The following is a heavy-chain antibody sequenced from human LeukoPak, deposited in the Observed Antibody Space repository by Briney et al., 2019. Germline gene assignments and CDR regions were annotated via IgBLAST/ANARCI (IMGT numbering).Heavy chain of an antibody. CDR2: IYYSGST. CDR1: GGSISSYY. CDR3: ARDMGSPPFYWYFDL. Sequence: SETLSLTCTVSGGSISSYYWSWIRQPPGKGLEWIGYIYYSGSTNYNPSLKSRVTISVDTSKNQFPLKLSSVTAADTAVYYCARDMGSPPFYWYFDLWGRGTLVTVSS. V-gene: IGHV4-59*01. D-gene: IGHD3-10*01. J-gene: IGHJ2*01.